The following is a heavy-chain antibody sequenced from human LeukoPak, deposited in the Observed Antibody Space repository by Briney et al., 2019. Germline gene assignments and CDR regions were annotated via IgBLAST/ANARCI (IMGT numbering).Heavy chain of an antibody. CDR2: IRYDGSNK. CDR1: GFTFSSYG. J-gene: IGHJ5*02. D-gene: IGHD3-10*01. Sequence: GGSLRLSCAASGFTFSSYGMHWVRQAPGKGLEWVAFIRYDGSNKYYADSVKGRFTISRDDSKKMLYLQMNSLRPEDTAVYYCARGRRSGGITMIRGVKDRGWFDPWGQGTLVTVSS. CDR3: ARGRRSGGITMIRGVKDRGWFDP. V-gene: IGHV3-30*02.